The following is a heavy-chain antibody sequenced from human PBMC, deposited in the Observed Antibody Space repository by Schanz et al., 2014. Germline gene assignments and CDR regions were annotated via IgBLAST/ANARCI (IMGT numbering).Heavy chain of an antibody. CDR3: ASLIGTTSAHFYGMDV. Sequence: EMQLVESGGGLIQPGGSLRLSCAASGFTVTSYYMSWVRQAPGKGLEWVSVIYSGDNTYYADSVKGRFTISRDNSENTVYLQMNSLRAEDTAVYFCASLIGTTSAHFYGMDVWGQGTTVTVSS. J-gene: IGHJ6*02. CDR1: GFTVTSYY. V-gene: IGHV3-53*01. CDR2: IYSGDNT. D-gene: IGHD1-7*01.